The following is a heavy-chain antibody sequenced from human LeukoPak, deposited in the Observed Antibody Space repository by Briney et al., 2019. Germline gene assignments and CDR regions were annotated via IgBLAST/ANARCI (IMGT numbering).Heavy chain of an antibody. J-gene: IGHJ4*02. Sequence: GRSLRLSCAASGFPFSNYGMHWVRQAPGKGPAWVAVISHDGSNKHYEDSVKGRFTISRDNSKNTLYLQMNSLSDEDTAVYYCARDSSGYEGPLDYWGQGTLVTVSS. CDR1: GFPFSNYG. V-gene: IGHV3-30*03. D-gene: IGHD3-22*01. CDR3: ARDSSGYEGPLDY. CDR2: ISHDGSNK.